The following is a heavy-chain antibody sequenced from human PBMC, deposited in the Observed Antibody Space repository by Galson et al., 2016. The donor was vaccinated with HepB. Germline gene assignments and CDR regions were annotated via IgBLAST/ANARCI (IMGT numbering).Heavy chain of an antibody. Sequence: SLRLSCAASGFRLTNYWMSWVRQAPGKGLEWVANINHDGGERYYVDSVRGRFTISRDDAKNSLSLQMNSLRADDTAVYYCAREFDRSFHYWGQGVLVTVSS. D-gene: IGHD3-22*01. V-gene: IGHV3-7*01. CDR2: INHDGGER. CDR1: GFRLTNYW. CDR3: AREFDRSFHY. J-gene: IGHJ4*02.